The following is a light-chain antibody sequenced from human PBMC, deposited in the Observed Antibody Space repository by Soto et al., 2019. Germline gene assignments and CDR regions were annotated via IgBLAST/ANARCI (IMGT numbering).Light chain of an antibody. CDR1: QTVRTNY. V-gene: IGKV3-20*01. CDR3: QQYSDSPLT. Sequence: EIVLTQSPGTLSLSPGERATLSCRASQTVRTNYLAWFQHEPGQAPRLLIYGASSRATGIPDRFSGSGSGTDFTLTINRLEPEDFAVYFCQQYSDSPLTFGGGTKVEIK. CDR2: GAS. J-gene: IGKJ4*01.